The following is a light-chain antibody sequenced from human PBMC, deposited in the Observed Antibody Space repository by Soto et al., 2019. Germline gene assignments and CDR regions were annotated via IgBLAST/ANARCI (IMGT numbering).Light chain of an antibody. J-gene: IGKJ3*01. CDR3: QQSYTMPFS. V-gene: IGKV1-39*01. Sequence: DIQMTQSPSSLSANIGDRVTINCRTSQSVDISLNWYQHKPGKAPNLLIYAASDLQRGVSSRFSGSGSGTDFTLTIAGLQPEDFGSYYCQQSYTMPFSFGPGTRVDF. CDR1: QSVDIS. CDR2: AAS.